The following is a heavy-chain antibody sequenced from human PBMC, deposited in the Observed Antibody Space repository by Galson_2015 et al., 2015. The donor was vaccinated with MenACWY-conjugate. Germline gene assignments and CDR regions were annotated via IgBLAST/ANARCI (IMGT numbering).Heavy chain of an antibody. D-gene: IGHD4-17*01. CDR2: FNPSGGGP. Sequence: SVKVSCKASGYTFTSYYIHWVRQAPGQGLEWMGIFNPSGGGPTYAQKFQGRVTMTSDTSTSTVYMELSSLRSDDTAFYYCARDSDHGDYGGSDNWGQGTVVTVSS. V-gene: IGHV1-46*01. J-gene: IGHJ4*02. CDR1: GYTFTSYY. CDR3: ARDSDHGDYGGSDN.